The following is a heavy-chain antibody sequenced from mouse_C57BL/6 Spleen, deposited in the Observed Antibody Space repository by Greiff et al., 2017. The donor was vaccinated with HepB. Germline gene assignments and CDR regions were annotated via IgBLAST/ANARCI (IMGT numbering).Heavy chain of an antibody. Sequence: EVQGVESGGGLVKPGGSLKLSCAASGFTFSSYAMSWVRQTPEKRLEWVATISDGGSYTYYPDNVKGRFTISRDNAKNNLYLQMSHLKSEDTAMYDCAREVYDGYYNAMDYWGQGTSVTVSS. J-gene: IGHJ4*01. V-gene: IGHV5-4*01. CDR1: GFTFSSYA. CDR2: ISDGGSYT. CDR3: AREVYDGYYNAMDY. D-gene: IGHD2-3*01.